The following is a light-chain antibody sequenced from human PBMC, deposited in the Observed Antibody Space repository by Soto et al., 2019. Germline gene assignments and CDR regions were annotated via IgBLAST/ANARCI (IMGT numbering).Light chain of an antibody. CDR1: SGHSSYA. Sequence: QPVLTQSPSASASLGASVKLTCTLSSGHSSYAIAWHQQQPEKGPRHLMKLNSDGSHSKGDGIPDRFSGSSSGAERYLIISSLQSEDEADYYCQTWGTGIWVFGGGTKVTVL. V-gene: IGLV4-69*02. CDR3: QTWGTGIWV. CDR2: LNSDGSH. J-gene: IGLJ3*02.